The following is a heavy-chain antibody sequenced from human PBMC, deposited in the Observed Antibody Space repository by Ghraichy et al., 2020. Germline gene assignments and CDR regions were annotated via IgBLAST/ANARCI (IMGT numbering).Heavy chain of an antibody. D-gene: IGHD3-10*01. Sequence: GSLRLSCTVSGGSISRSSYYWGWIRQPPGKGLEWIGIIYYSGSTYYNPSLKSRVTISVDTSKNQFSLKLSSVTAADTAVYYCARRSFDYFGSGSEYYFDYWGQGTLATVSS. CDR3: ARRSFDYFGSGSEYYFDY. CDR2: IYYSGST. V-gene: IGHV4-39*01. J-gene: IGHJ4*02. CDR1: GGSISRSSYY.